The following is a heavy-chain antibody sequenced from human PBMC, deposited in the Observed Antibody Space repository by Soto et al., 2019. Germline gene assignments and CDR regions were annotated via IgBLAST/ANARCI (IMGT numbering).Heavy chain of an antibody. D-gene: IGHD1-1*01. CDR2: INHSGSP. CDR3: ATANWSHHYFDP. J-gene: IGHJ5*02. Sequence: ETLSLTCAVYGGSFSGYYWSWLRQPPGKGLEWIGEINHSGSPNYNPSLKSRVTISVDTSKNQFSLKMTSVTAADTAVYYCATANWSHHYFDPWGQGTLVTVSS. V-gene: IGHV4-34*01. CDR1: GGSFSGYY.